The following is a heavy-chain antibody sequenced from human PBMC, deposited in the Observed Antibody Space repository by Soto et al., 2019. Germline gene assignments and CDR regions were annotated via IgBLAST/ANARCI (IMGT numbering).Heavy chain of an antibody. Sequence: SVKVSCKASGGTFSGYAISWVRQAPGQGLEWMGGIIPIFGTANYAQKFQGRVTITADKSTSTAYMELSSLRSEDTAVYYCARVYVLRISTYYYGMDVWGHVTTVTV. CDR3: ARVYVLRISTYYYGMDV. D-gene: IGHD3-16*01. CDR1: GGTFSGYA. J-gene: IGHJ6*02. CDR2: IIPIFGTA. V-gene: IGHV1-69*06.